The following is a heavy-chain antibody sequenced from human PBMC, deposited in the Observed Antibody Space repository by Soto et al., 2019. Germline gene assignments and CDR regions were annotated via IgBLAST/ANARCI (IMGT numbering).Heavy chain of an antibody. V-gene: IGHV1-69*01. CDR3: ARVDPDEMATIDYYYGMDV. J-gene: IGHJ6*02. CDR1: GGTFSSYA. CDR2: IIPIFGTA. D-gene: IGHD5-12*01. Sequence: QVQLVQSGAEVKKPGSSVKVSCKASGGTFSSYAISWVRQAPGQGLEWMGGIIPIFGTANYAQKFQGRVTITADESTSTAYMELSSLRSEDTAVYYCARVDPDEMATIDYYYGMDVWGQGTTVTVSS.